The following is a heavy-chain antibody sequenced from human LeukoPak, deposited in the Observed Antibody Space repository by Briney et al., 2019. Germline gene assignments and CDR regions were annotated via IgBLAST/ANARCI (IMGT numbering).Heavy chain of an antibody. CDR2: IKSKTDGGTT. CDR1: GFTFSSYS. J-gene: IGHJ6*03. CDR3: TTLIPYYYYMDV. Sequence: GGSLRLSCAASGFTFSSYSMNWVRQAPGKGLEWVGRIKSKTDGGTTDYAAPVKGRFTISRDDSKNTLYLQMNSLKTEDTAVYYCTTLIPYYYYMDVWGKGTTVTVSS. D-gene: IGHD2-21*01. V-gene: IGHV3-15*01.